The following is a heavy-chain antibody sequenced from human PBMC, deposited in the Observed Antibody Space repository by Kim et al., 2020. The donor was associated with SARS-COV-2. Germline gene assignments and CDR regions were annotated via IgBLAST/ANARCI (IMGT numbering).Heavy chain of an antibody. Sequence: GGSLRLSCAASGFMFSDFYMSWIRQAPGKGLEWVSYIVSSSSYTNYADSVKGRFTISRDNAKNSLYLQMNSLRAEDTAVYYCARSDDFWSGYFIDYWGQGTLVTVSS. D-gene: IGHD3-3*01. CDR2: IVSSSSYT. CDR1: GFMFSDFY. CDR3: ARSDDFWSGYFIDY. V-gene: IGHV3-11*03. J-gene: IGHJ4*02.